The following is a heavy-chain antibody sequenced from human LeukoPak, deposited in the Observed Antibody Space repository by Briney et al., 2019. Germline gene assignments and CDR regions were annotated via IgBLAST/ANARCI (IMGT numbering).Heavy chain of an antibody. V-gene: IGHV3-48*01. Sequence: GGSLRLSCAASGFTFSSYSMNWVRQAPGKGLEWVSYISSSSSTIYYADSVKGRFTISRDNAKNSLYLQMNSLRAEDTAVYYCARENNWNYGDYWGQGTLVTVSS. J-gene: IGHJ4*02. CDR1: GFTFSSYS. D-gene: IGHD1-7*01. CDR2: ISSSSSTI. CDR3: ARENNWNYGDY.